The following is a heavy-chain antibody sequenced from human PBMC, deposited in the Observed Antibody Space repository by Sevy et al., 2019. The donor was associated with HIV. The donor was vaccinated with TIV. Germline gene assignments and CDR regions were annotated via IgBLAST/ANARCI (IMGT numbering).Heavy chain of an antibody. CDR1: GFTFSDYY. CDR2: ISSSSSYT. Sequence: GGSLRLSCAASGFTFSDYYMSWIRQAPWKGLEWVSYISSSSSYTNYADSVKGRFTISRDNAKNSLYLQMNSLRAEDTAVYYCAAEAAGSLSLFDYWGQGTLVTVSS. D-gene: IGHD6-13*01. J-gene: IGHJ4*02. CDR3: AAEAAGSLSLFDY. V-gene: IGHV3-11*06.